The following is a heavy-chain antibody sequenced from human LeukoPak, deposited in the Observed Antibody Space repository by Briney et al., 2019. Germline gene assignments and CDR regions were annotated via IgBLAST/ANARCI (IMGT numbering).Heavy chain of an antibody. CDR2: IYYSGSN. Sequence: SETLSLTCTVSGGSISSYYWSWIRQPPGKGLEWIGYIYYSGSNKYNPDLMSRGTTSSDTSKKQSSFKLRSMTGADKTVVYCTGRGRTGPLDFWGQGTLVTVSS. CDR3: TGRGRTGPLDF. J-gene: IGHJ4*02. V-gene: IGHV4-59*08. CDR1: GGSISSYY. D-gene: IGHD3/OR15-3a*01.